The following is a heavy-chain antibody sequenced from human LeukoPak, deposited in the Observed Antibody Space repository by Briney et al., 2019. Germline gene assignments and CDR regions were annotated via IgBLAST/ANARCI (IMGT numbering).Heavy chain of an antibody. CDR2: ISGSGRDL. J-gene: IGHJ6*02. Sequence: GGSLRLSCVACGLTFCDYYMNWIRHPPGRGLEGVSYISGSGRDLYYPDSVKGRFTISRDNAKNSLYLQMNSLRAEDTAVYYCARSIGSYYTMDVWGQGTTVTVSS. V-gene: IGHV3-11*01. D-gene: IGHD3-22*01. CDR1: GLTFCDYY. CDR3: ARSIGSYYTMDV.